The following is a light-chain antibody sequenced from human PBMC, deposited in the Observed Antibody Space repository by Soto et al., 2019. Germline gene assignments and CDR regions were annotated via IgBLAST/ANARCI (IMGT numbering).Light chain of an antibody. Sequence: QSALTQPASVSGSPGQSITISCTGTSSDVGGFNSVSWYQLRPGTAPKLILYDVVDRPSGVSYRFSGSKSGNTASLTISGLQAADEADYYCSSYTSSEGVFGTGTKVTVL. CDR1: SSDVGGFNS. CDR3: SSYTSSEGV. V-gene: IGLV2-14*03. J-gene: IGLJ1*01. CDR2: DVV.